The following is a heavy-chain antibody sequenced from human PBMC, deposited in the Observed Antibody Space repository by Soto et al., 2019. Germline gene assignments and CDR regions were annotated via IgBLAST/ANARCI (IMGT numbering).Heavy chain of an antibody. V-gene: IGHV3-11*01. D-gene: IGHD1-7*01. CDR3: ARDDWNYVYYYYYGMDV. J-gene: IGHJ6*02. CDR1: GFTFSDYY. CDR2: ISSSGSTI. Sequence: QVQLVESGGGLVKPGGSLRLSCAASGFTFSDYYMSWIRQAPGKGLEWVSYISSSGSTIYYADSVKGRFTISRDNAKNSLYLQMNSLRAEDTAEYYCARDDWNYVYYYYYGMDVWGQGTTVTVSS.